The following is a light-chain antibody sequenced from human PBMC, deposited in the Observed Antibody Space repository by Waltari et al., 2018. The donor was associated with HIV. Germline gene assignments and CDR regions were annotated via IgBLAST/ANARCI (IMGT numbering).Light chain of an antibody. CDR2: LGS. Sequence: DVVMTQSPVTLPVTPGEPASISCRSSQSLLQSNGYNYLNWYVQKSGQSPQLLIYLGSTRASGVPDRFSGSGSGTDFTLKISRVESDDVGVYCCMQALQTPPTFGGGSMVEIK. V-gene: IGKV2-28*01. CDR3: MQALQTPPT. CDR1: QSLLQSNGYNY. J-gene: IGKJ4*01.